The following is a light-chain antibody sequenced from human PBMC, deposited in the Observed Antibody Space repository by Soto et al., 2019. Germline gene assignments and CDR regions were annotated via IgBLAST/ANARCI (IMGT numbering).Light chain of an antibody. CDR3: QQYYSTPPLT. CDR1: QSVLYSSNNKNY. J-gene: IGKJ4*01. Sequence: DIVMTQSPDSLAVSLGERATINCKSSQSVLYSSNNKNYLAWYQQKPGQPPKLLIYWASTRDSGGPDRFSCSGSGTALTLTLSSLQAEDVAVYYCQQYYSTPPLTFGGGTKVEIK. V-gene: IGKV4-1*01. CDR2: WAS.